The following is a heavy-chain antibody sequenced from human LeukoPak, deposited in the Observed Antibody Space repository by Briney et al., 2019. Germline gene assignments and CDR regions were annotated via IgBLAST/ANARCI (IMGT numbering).Heavy chain of an antibody. J-gene: IGHJ4*02. CDR3: AKGDTTWELPHDY. Sequence: WGSLRLSCAASGFTFSSYAMSWVRQVPGKGLEWVSAISGTGGSTYYADSVKGRFTISRDNSKNTLYLQMNSLRAEDTAVYYCAKGDTTWELPHDYWGQGTLVTVSS. D-gene: IGHD1-26*01. CDR2: ISGTGGST. V-gene: IGHV3-23*01. CDR1: GFTFSSYA.